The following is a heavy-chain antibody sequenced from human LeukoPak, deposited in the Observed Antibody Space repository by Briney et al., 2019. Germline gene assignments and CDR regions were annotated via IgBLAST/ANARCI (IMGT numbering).Heavy chain of an antibody. J-gene: IGHJ3*02. CDR3: AKARAVAALDAFDI. D-gene: IGHD6-19*01. CDR1: GFTFDDYA. Sequence: GRSLRLSCAASGFTFDDYAMHWVRQAPGKGLEWVSGISWNSGSIGYADSVKGRFTISRDNAKNSLYLQMNSLRAEDTALYYCAKARAVAALDAFDIWGQGTMVTVSS. V-gene: IGHV3-9*01. CDR2: ISWNSGSI.